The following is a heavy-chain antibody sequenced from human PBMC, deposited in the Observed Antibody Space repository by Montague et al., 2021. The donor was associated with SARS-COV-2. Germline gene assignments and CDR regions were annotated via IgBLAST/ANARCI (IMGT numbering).Heavy chain of an antibody. CDR3: AREGTVPGPRGIYFDD. CDR1: GDSVFPNSAA. CDR2: TYHRSKWYL. Sequence: CAISGDSVFPNSAAWSWFRQSPSRGLEWLGWTYHRSKWYLDYAVAVKGRITTNADTSRNQFSLQLNSVTPEDTAVYYCAREGTVPGPRGIYFDDWGQGTLVTVSS. D-gene: IGHD1-1*01. J-gene: IGHJ4*02. V-gene: IGHV6-1*01.